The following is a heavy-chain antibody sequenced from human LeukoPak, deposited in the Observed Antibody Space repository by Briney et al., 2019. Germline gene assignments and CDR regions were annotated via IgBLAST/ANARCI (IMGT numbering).Heavy chain of an antibody. V-gene: IGHV4-59*10. J-gene: IGHJ6*03. Sequence: SETLSLTCAVYGGSFSSYYWSWIRQPAGKGLEWIGRIYTSGSTNYNPSLKSRVTMLVDTSKNQFSLKVSSVTAADTAVYYCVGGVDYYYYMDVWGKGTTVTVSS. CDR3: VGGVDYYYYMDV. D-gene: IGHD3-16*01. CDR1: GGSFSSYY. CDR2: IYTSGST.